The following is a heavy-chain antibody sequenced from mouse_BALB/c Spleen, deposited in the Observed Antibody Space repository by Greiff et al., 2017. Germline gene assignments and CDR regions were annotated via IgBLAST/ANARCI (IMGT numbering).Heavy chain of an antibody. J-gene: IGHJ3*01. D-gene: IGHD2-4*01. CDR3: ARGGLRPAWFAY. V-gene: IGHV1-9*01. Sequence: VKLMESGAELMKPGASVKISCKATGYTFSSYWIEWVKQRPGHGLEWIGEILPGSGSTNYNEKFKGKATFTADTSSNTAYMQLSSLTSEDSAVYYCARGGLRPAWFAYWGQGTLVTVSA. CDR2: ILPGSGST. CDR1: GYTFSSYW.